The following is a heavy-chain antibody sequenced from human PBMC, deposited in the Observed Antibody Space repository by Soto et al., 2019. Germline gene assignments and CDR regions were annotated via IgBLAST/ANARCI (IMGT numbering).Heavy chain of an antibody. V-gene: IGHV3-48*01. Sequence: EVQLVESGGGLVQPGGSLRLSCAASGFNFNAYSMNWVRQPPGKGLEWVSYISSASGTIDYADSVKGRFTISRDNAQNSLNLQMNSLRAEDTAVYYCAKDEFYAFDIWGRGTMVTVSS. CDR3: AKDEFYAFDI. CDR1: GFNFNAYS. J-gene: IGHJ3*02. D-gene: IGHD3-10*01. CDR2: ISSASGTI.